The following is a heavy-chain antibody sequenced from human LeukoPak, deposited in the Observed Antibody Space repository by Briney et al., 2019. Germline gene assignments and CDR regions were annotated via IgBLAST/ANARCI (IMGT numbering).Heavy chain of an antibody. D-gene: IGHD3-22*01. J-gene: IGHJ4*02. CDR1: GASISSSSDY. CDR2: IFYSGST. Sequence: SETLSLTCTVSGASISSSSDYWGWIRQPPGKGLEWIGSIFYSGSTFYNPSLKSRVTISVDTAKNQYSLKLSSVTAADTAVYYCARHPYYYESSGYPRFLDSWGQGTLVTVSS. CDR3: ARHPYYYESSGYPRFLDS. V-gene: IGHV4-39*01.